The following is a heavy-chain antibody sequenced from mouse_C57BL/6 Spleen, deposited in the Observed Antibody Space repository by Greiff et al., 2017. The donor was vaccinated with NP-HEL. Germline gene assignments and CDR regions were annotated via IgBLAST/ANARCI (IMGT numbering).Heavy chain of an antibody. V-gene: IGHV5-4*03. Sequence: EVKVEESGGGLVKPGGSLKLSCAASGFTFSSYAMSWVRQTPEKRLEWVATISDGGSYSYYPDNVKGRFTISRDNAKNNLYLQMSHLKSEDTAMYYCASIYYGNYLGWWGQGTTLAVSS. D-gene: IGHD2-1*01. J-gene: IGHJ2*01. CDR2: ISDGGSYS. CDR1: GFTFSSYA. CDR3: ASIYYGNYLGW.